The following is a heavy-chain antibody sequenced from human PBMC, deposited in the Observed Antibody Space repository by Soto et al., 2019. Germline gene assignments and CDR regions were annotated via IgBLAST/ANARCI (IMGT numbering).Heavy chain of an antibody. CDR2: ISYDGSNK. V-gene: IGHV3-30-3*01. CDR3: ARDPRLFCGGDCYSVDY. J-gene: IGHJ4*02. CDR1: GFTFSSYA. Sequence: QVQLVESGGGVVQPGRSLRLSCAASGFTFSSYAMHWVRQAPGKGLEWVAVISYDGSNKYYADSVKGRFTISRDNSKNTLYLQMHSLRAEDTAVYYCARDPRLFCGGDCYSVDYWGQGTLVTVSS. D-gene: IGHD2-21*02.